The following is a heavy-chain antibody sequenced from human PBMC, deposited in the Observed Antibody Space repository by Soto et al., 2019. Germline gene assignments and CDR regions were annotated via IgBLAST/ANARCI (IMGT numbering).Heavy chain of an antibody. J-gene: IGHJ6*02. CDR1: GGTFSSYA. D-gene: IGHD5-12*01. CDR2: IIPIFGTA. Sequence: QVQLVQSGAEVKKPGSSVKVSCKASGGTFSSYAISWVRQAPGQGLEWMGGIIPIFGTANYAQKFQGRVTITADESTSTAYMELSSLRSEDTAVYYCASAGSRPLLYYYYGMDVRGQGTTVTVSS. CDR3: ASAGSRPLLYYYYGMDV. V-gene: IGHV1-69*01.